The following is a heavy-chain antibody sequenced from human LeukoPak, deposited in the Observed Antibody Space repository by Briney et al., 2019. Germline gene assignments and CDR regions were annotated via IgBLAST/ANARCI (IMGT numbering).Heavy chain of an antibody. CDR3: ARNVVVVPAAEDYYYYGMDA. Sequence: ASVKVSCKASGYTFTSYGISWVRQAPGQGLEWMGGIIPIFGTANYAQKFQGRVTITADESTSTAYMELSSLRSEDTAVYYCARNVVVVPAAEDYYYYGMDAWGQGTTVTVSS. D-gene: IGHD2-2*01. J-gene: IGHJ6*02. V-gene: IGHV1-69*13. CDR1: GYTFTSYG. CDR2: IIPIFGTA.